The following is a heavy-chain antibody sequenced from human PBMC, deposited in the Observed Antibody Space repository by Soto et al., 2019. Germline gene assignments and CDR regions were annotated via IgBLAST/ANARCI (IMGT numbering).Heavy chain of an antibody. V-gene: IGHV3-53*01. Sequence: GGSLRLSCAASGFTVSGNYITWVRQAPGKGLEWVSVIFSGDNTYYSDSVKGRFTISRDNSKNTVYLQMNRLRGDDTAVYFCATGLTLPVRPSFDTWGQGTLVTVSS. CDR2: IFSGDNT. J-gene: IGHJ5*02. CDR3: ATGLTLPVRPSFDT. CDR1: GFTVSGNY. D-gene: IGHD2-21*02.